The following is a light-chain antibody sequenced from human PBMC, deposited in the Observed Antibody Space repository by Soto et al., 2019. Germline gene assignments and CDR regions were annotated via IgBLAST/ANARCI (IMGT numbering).Light chain of an antibody. V-gene: IGLV2-14*01. J-gene: IGLJ1*01. CDR3: SAYASSRTYV. CDR1: SSGVGGYIY. Sequence: SALTQPASVSGSPGQSITISCTGTSSGVGGYIYVSWYQQHPGKAPTPIIDEVSNQPSGVSNRFSGSKSGNTASLTISGPQAEDDADYYRSAYASSRTYVFGTGTKVTVL. CDR2: EVS.